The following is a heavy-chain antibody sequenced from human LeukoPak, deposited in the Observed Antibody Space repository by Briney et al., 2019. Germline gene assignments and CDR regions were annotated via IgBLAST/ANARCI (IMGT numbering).Heavy chain of an antibody. CDR1: GGSISSYY. J-gene: IGHJ6*03. Sequence: PSETLSLTCTVSGGSISSYYWSWIRQPPGKGLEWIGYIYYSGSTNYNPSLKSRVTISVDTSKNQFSLKLSSVTAADTAVYYCARLVTEYGDYATYYYYYMDVWGKGTTVTISS. V-gene: IGHV4-59*01. D-gene: IGHD4-17*01. CDR2: IYYSGST. CDR3: ARLVTEYGDYATYYYYYMDV.